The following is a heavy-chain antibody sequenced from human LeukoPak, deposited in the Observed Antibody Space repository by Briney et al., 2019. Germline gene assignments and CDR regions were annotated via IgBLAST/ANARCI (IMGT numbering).Heavy chain of an antibody. CDR3: AREPPGVADYYFDY. CDR1: GYTFTSYY. V-gene: IGHV1-46*04. D-gene: IGHD2-8*01. Sequence: GASVKVSCKASGYTFTSYYMHWVRQAPGQGLEWMGIINPSGGSTKYAQRLQGRVTMTRDTSTSTVYMELSSLRSEDTAVYFCAREPPGVADYYFDYWGQGTLVTVSS. CDR2: INPSGGST. J-gene: IGHJ4*02.